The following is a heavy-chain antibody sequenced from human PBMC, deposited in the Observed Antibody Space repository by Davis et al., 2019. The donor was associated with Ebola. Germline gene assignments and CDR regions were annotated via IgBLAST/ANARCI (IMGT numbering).Heavy chain of an antibody. CDR1: GYTLTELS. V-gene: IGHV5-51*01. CDR2: IFPGDSET. Sequence: KVSCKVSGYTLTELSMHWVRQAPGKGLEWMGIIFPGDSETRYSPSFQGQVTISADKSISTAYLQWTSLKASDTAMYYCARQMTRLYNWFDPWGQGTLVTVSS. CDR3: ARQMTRLYNWFDP. J-gene: IGHJ5*02.